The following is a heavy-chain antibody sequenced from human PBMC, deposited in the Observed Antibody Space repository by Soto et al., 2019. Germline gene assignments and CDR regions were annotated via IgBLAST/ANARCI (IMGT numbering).Heavy chain of an antibody. J-gene: IGHJ4*02. CDR2: IYYSGNT. CDR3: AAQSKYSNYVRGGYFDY. CDR1: GGSISSYY. D-gene: IGHD4-4*01. Sequence: SETLSLTCIVSGGSISSYYWSWIRQPPGRGLQWIGYIYYSGNTNYNPSLKSRVTISGDTSKNQFSLRLTSVTAADTAVYYCAAQSKYSNYVRGGYFDYWGQGTLVTVSS. V-gene: IGHV4-59*01.